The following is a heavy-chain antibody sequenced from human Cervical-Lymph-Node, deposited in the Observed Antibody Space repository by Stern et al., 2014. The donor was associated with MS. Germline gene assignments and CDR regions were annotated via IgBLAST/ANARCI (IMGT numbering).Heavy chain of an antibody. J-gene: IGHJ4*02. CDR1: GYTFTTYS. V-gene: IGHV7-4-1*02. Sequence: QVQLVQSGSELKQPWASVKGSCKASGYTFTTYSMNWLRQAPGQGLEWMGWINTNTGNPTYAQGFTGRFVFSLDTSVSTAYLQISSLQAEDTAVYYCARGHRDYSSSPYFDYWGQGTLVTVSS. D-gene: IGHD6-6*01. CDR2: INTNTGNP. CDR3: ARGHRDYSSSPYFDY.